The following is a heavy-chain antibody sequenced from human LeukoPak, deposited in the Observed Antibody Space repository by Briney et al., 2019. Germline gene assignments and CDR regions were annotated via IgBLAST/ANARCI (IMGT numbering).Heavy chain of an antibody. CDR2: INPNSGGT. CDR1: GYTFTGYY. D-gene: IGHD5-12*01. CDR3: ARGSARGYSGYAPDY. V-gene: IGHV1-2*02. Sequence: ASVKVSCKASGYTFTGYYMHWVRQAPGQGLEWMGWINPNSGGTNYAQKFQGRVTITADKSTSTAYMELSSLRSEDTAVYYCARGSARGYSGYAPDYWGQGTLVTVSS. J-gene: IGHJ4*02.